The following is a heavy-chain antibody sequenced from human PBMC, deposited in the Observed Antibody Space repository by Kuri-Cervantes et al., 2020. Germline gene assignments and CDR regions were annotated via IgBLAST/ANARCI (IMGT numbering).Heavy chain of an antibody. CDR2: ISSSSSYI. CDR1: GSTFSSYS. J-gene: IGHJ4*02. CDR3: ARSLAFGESDY. D-gene: IGHD3-10*01. Sequence: GESLKISCAASGSTFSSYSMNWVRQAPGKGLEWVSSISSSSSYIYYADSVKGRFTISRDNAKNSLYLQMNSLRAEDTAVYYCARSLAFGESDYWGQGTLVTCYS. V-gene: IGHV3-21*01.